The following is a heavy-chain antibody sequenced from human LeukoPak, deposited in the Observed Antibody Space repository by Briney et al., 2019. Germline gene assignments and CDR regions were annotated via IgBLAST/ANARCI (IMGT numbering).Heavy chain of an antibody. J-gene: IGHJ4*02. CDR1: GFTFSSYA. D-gene: IGHD5-24*01. V-gene: IGHV3-30*01. CDR3: ARPRDRTATSDGPGY. CDR2: ISYDGSNK. Sequence: GGSLRLSCAASGFTFSSYAMHWVRQAPGKGLEWVAVISYDGSNKYYADSVKGRFTISRDNSKNTLYLQMNSLRAEDTAVYYCARPRDRTATSDGPGYWGQGTLVTVSS.